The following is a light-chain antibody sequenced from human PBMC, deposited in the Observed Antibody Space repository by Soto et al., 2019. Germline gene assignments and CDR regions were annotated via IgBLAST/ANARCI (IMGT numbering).Light chain of an antibody. Sequence: QSVLTQPPSASGTPGQRVAISCSGGSSNIGTNPVNWYVHLPGTAPKLLMYRDNQRPSGVPDRFSGSKSGTSASLTISGLQSDDEADYFCSAWDDSIYGSVFGGGTQLTVL. V-gene: IGLV1-44*01. CDR2: RDN. CDR1: SSNIGTNP. J-gene: IGLJ2*01. CDR3: SAWDDSIYGSV.